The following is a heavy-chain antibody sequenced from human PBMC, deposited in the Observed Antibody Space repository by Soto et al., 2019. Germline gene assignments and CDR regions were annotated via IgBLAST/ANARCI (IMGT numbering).Heavy chain of an antibody. CDR3: ARLCSYCNSTSCPAWVDP. Sequence: QVQLVQSGAEVKKPGSSVKVSCKASGDTFSSYSVTWVRQAPGQGLEWMGRIIPIVGFVDYAQNMQGSLTLNADTSTNTAYMELPSLRSEDTAVYYCARLCSYCNSTSCPAWVDPWGQGTLVIVS. CDR1: GDTFSSYS. V-gene: IGHV1-69*02. J-gene: IGHJ5*02. D-gene: IGHD2-2*01. CDR2: IIPIVGFV.